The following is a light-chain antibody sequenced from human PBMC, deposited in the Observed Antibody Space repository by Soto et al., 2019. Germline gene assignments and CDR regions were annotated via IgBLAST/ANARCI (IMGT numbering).Light chain of an antibody. J-gene: IGKJ3*01. CDR3: QQSFTSIFT. Sequence: DIQMTQSPSSLSASVGDRVTITCRASQTIYQALNWYHQKPGKAPRLLISSATALQRGVPSRFSGSGDGAEFTLIISSLLPEDFGTYYGQQSFTSIFTCGPGTKVDV. V-gene: IGKV1-39*01. CDR1: QTIYQA. CDR2: SAT.